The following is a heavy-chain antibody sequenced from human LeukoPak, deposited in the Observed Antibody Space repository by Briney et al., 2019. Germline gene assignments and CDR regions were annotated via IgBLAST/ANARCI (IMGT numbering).Heavy chain of an antibody. CDR2: INPSGGST. D-gene: IGHD6-19*01. Sequence: ASVKVSCKASGYTFTSYYMHWVRQAPGQGLEWMGIINPSGGSTSYAQKFQGRVTMTRDMSTSTVYMELSSLRSEDTAVYYCARDTGSSGWYRYYYYYYYMDVWGKGTTVTVSS. CDR3: ARDTGSSGWYRYYYYYYYMDV. CDR1: GYTFTSYY. V-gene: IGHV1-46*01. J-gene: IGHJ6*03.